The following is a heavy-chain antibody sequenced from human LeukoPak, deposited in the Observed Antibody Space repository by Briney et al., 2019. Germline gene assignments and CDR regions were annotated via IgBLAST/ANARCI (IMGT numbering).Heavy chain of an antibody. CDR1: GDSLTQLS. D-gene: IGHD3-3*01. CDR3: AILLEDYAFSTGSAKDY. J-gene: IGHJ4*02. Sequence: GASVKVSCKVSGDSLTQLSMHWVRQGIGRGLEWMGGFDPVDGETIYAQKFQGRVTMTANTSTDTAYMELSSLRSDDTAVYYCAILLEDYAFSTGSAKDYWGQGTLVTVSS. CDR2: FDPVDGET. V-gene: IGHV1-24*01.